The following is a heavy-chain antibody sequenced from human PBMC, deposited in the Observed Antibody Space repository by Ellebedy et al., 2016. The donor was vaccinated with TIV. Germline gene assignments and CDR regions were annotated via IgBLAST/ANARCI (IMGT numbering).Heavy chain of an antibody. Sequence: PGGSLRLSCAASGFTFSSQSMNWVRQAPGKGLEWISYIAPSSDTLHYAASVKGRFTVSRDNAKNTLYLQINSLRAEDTAVYYCSRGLGVGRYYYGMDVWGQGTTVTVSS. D-gene: IGHD3-3*01. CDR1: GFTFSSQS. CDR2: IAPSSDTL. CDR3: SRGLGVGRYYYGMDV. V-gene: IGHV3-48*04. J-gene: IGHJ6*02.